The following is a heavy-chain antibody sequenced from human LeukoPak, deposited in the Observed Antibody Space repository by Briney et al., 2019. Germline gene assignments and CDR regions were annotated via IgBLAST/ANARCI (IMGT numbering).Heavy chain of an antibody. D-gene: IGHD2-15*01. CDR3: ARDGSGGSNFYYDY. Sequence: GRSLRLSCAASGFTFSNYGMHWVRQAPGKGLEWVAVIWYDGNNKYYADSMEGRFTTSRENSKNTLYLQINSLTTEDTAVYYCARDGSGGSNFYYDYWGQGTLVTVSS. CDR2: IWYDGNNK. J-gene: IGHJ4*02. CDR1: GFTFSNYG. V-gene: IGHV3-33*01.